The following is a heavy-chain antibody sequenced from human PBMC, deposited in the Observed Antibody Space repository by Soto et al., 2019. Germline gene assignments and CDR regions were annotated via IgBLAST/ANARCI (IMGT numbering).Heavy chain of an antibody. CDR2: VIPIFGTA. Sequence: SVKVSCKASGGTFSSYAISWVRQAPGQGLEWMGVVIPIFGTANYAQKFQGRVTITADESTSTAYMELSSLRSEDTAVYYCARSFSSSSSGPFHXWGQGTLVTVSX. V-gene: IGHV1-69*01. CDR3: ARSFSSSSSGPFHX. CDR1: GGTFSSYA. J-gene: IGHJ4*02. D-gene: IGHD6-6*01.